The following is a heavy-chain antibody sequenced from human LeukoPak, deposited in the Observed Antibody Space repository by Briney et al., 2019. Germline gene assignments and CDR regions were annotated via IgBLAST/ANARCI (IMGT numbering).Heavy chain of an antibody. CDR1: GFTFSNYG. Sequence: GGSLRLSCAASGFTFSNYGMHWVRQAPGKGLEWVAVISYDGSYKYYADSVKGRFTISRDNSKNTLYLQMNSLRADDTAVYYCARVSYYYDSSGYQHWGQGTLVTVSS. CDR3: ARVSYYYDSSGYQH. CDR2: ISYDGSYK. D-gene: IGHD3-22*01. V-gene: IGHV3-30*03. J-gene: IGHJ4*02.